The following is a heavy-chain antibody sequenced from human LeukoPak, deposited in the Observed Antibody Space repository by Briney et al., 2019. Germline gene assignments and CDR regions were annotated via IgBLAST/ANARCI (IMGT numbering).Heavy chain of an antibody. CDR1: GFTFSSYA. D-gene: IGHD6-13*01. CDR3: ARGYSSDC. J-gene: IGHJ4*02. Sequence: SGGSLRLSCAASGFTFSSYAMHWVRQAPGKGLEWVAVISYDGSNKYYADSVKGRFTISRDNSKNTLYLQMNSLRAEDTAVYYCARGYSSDCWGQGTLVTVSS. CDR2: ISYDGSNK. V-gene: IGHV3-30*04.